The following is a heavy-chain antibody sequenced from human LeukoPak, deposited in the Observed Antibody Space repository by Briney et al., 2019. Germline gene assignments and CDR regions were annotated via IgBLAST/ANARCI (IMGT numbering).Heavy chain of an antibody. CDR3: ASFGPHYDGGAFDI. CDR2: RNPISGNT. V-gene: IGHV1-8*01. D-gene: IGHD3-3*01. Sequence: GASVKVSLKGTVYTFTSYDINWVRQAPGQGLEWVGWRNPISGNTGYAQKFQRRITITRNTSITTADMELSSLRSEDTAVYYCASFGPHYDGGAFDIWGQGTMVTVSS. CDR1: VYTFTSYD. J-gene: IGHJ3*02.